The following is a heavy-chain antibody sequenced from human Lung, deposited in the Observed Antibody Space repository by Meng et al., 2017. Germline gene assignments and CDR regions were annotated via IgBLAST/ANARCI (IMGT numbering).Heavy chain of an antibody. CDR3: ARSGYCSGSSCYGSFDS. CDR1: GGSISSGGYS. Sequence: QLQLQESGSGLVKPSQTLSLTCAVSGGSISSGGYSWSWIRPPPGKGLEWIGYISHSGSTYYNPSLKNRVTISVDRSKNQFSLRLTSVTAADTAVYSCARSGYCSGSSCYGSFDSWGQGTLVTVSS. J-gene: IGHJ4*02. D-gene: IGHD2-15*01. V-gene: IGHV4-30-2*01. CDR2: ISHSGST.